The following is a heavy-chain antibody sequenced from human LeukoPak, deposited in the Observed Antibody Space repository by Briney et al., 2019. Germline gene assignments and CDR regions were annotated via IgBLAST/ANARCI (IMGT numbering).Heavy chain of an antibody. CDR1: GGSISSGGYY. Sequence: SETLSLTCTVSGGSISSGGYYWGWIRQPPGKGLEWIGNIYSGSTYYNPSLKSRVTISVDTSKNQFSLKLSSVTAADTAVYYCARHGLEYSSSSGAFDIWGQGTMVTVSS. CDR2: IYSGST. J-gene: IGHJ3*02. CDR3: ARHGLEYSSSSGAFDI. V-gene: IGHV4-39*01. D-gene: IGHD6-6*01.